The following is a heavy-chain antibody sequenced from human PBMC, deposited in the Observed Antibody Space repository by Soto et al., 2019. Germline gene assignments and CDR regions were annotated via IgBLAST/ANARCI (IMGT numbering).Heavy chain of an antibody. Sequence: ASVKVSCKASGVTFSSYAISWVRQAPGQGLEWMGGIIPIFGTANYAQKFQGRVTITADESTSTAYMELSSLRSEDTAVYYCARERDIAARPPDYYYGMDVWGQGTTVTVSS. CDR1: GVTFSSYA. CDR2: IIPIFGTA. J-gene: IGHJ6*02. CDR3: ARERDIAARPPDYYYGMDV. V-gene: IGHV1-69*13. D-gene: IGHD6-6*01.